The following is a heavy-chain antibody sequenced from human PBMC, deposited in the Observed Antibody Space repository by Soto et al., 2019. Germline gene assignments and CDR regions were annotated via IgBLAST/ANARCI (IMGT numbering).Heavy chain of an antibody. CDR1: GGSVSSGSYY. CDR3: ARDGFNYYDSSGYYRLFDS. Sequence: SETLSLTCTVSGGSVSSGSYYWSWIRQPPGKGLEWIGYIYYSGSTNYNPSLKSRVTMSVDRSINQFSLKLSSVTAADTAVYYCARDGFNYYDSSGYYRLFDSWGLGTLVTVSS. V-gene: IGHV4-61*01. CDR2: IYYSGST. J-gene: IGHJ5*01. D-gene: IGHD3-22*01.